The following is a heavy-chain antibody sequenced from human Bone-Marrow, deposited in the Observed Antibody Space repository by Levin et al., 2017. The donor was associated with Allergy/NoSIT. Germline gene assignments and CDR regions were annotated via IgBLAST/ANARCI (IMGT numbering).Heavy chain of an antibody. Sequence: GGSLRLSCAASGFTFSVYGMHWVRQAPGKGLEWLAVISKDGSQKYYADSVQGRFTISRDNANNRLYLQMNSLRRDDTAVYYCAKDRRFDGFDAWGQGTLLTVSS. CDR2: ISKDGSQK. V-gene: IGHV3-30*13. CDR3: AKDRRFDGFDA. CDR1: GFTFSVYG. D-gene: IGHD3-3*01. J-gene: IGHJ5*02.